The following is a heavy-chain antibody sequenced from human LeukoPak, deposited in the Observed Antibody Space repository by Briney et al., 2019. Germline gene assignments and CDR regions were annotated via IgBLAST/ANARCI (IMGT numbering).Heavy chain of an antibody. V-gene: IGHV3-21*01. J-gene: IGHJ4*02. CDR3: ARSTHDYYGSGKGDY. Sequence: GGSLRLSCAASGFTFSTYSMNWVRQAPGKGLEWVSSTSSSSSYIYYADSVKGRFTISRDNAKNSLYLQMNSLRAEDTAVYYCARSTHDYYGSGKGDYWGQGTLVTVSS. D-gene: IGHD3-10*01. CDR2: TSSSSSYI. CDR1: GFTFSTYS.